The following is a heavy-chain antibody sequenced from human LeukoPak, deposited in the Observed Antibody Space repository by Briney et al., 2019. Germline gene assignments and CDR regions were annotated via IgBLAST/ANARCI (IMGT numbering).Heavy chain of an antibody. Sequence: GGSLRLSCAASGFTFSSYVLHWARQAPGKGLEYVSGISVNGDSTYYADFVKGRFTMSRDNSRNTLNLQMGSLTAEDTAVYYCASIGPGGHFDYWGQGTLVTVSS. CDR1: GFTFSSYV. CDR3: ASIGPGGHFDY. J-gene: IGHJ4*02. V-gene: IGHV3-64*02. CDR2: ISVNGDST. D-gene: IGHD1-26*01.